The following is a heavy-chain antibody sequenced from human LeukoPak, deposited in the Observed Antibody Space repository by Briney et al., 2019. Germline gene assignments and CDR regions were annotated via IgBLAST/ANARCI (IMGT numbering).Heavy chain of an antibody. J-gene: IGHJ4*02. Sequence: ASVKVSCKASGSTFTDYDISWVRQATGQGLEWMGWINPNSGNPGYEQQFQGRVTFTRDTFVSTAYMELSSLRSEDTAVYYCARGGGYDFWSGYYEGYFDYWGQGTLVTVSS. CDR2: INPNSGNP. D-gene: IGHD3-3*01. CDR1: GSTFTDYD. V-gene: IGHV1-8*03. CDR3: ARGGGYDFWSGYYEGYFDY.